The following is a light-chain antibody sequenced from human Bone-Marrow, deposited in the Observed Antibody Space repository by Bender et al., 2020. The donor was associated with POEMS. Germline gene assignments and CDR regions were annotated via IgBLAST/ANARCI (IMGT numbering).Light chain of an antibody. Sequence: SYVLTQPPSVSVAPGQTARITCGGNNIGTKSVQWYQQKPGQAPVLVVYDDSDRPSGIPERFSGSNSGATATLTISRVEDGDEADYYCQMYDRSSDHVVFGGGTKLTVL. CDR2: DDS. V-gene: IGLV3-21*02. CDR3: QMYDRSSDHVV. CDR1: NIGTKS. J-gene: IGLJ3*02.